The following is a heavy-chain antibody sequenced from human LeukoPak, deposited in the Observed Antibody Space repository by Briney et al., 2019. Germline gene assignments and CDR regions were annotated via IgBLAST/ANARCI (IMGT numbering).Heavy chain of an antibody. D-gene: IGHD2-2*01. CDR1: GGSISSYY. Sequence: PSETLSLTCTVSGGSISSYYWSWIRQPAGKGLEWIGRIYTSGSTNYNPSLKSRVTISVDTSKNQFSLKLSSVTAADTAVYYCARIVPATAIGRPYYFDYWGQGTLVTVSS. V-gene: IGHV4-4*07. J-gene: IGHJ4*02. CDR3: ARIVPATAIGRPYYFDY. CDR2: IYTSGST.